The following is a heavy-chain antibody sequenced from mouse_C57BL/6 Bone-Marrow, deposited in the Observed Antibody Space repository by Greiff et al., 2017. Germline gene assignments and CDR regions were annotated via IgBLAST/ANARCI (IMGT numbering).Heavy chain of an antibody. J-gene: IGHJ2*01. D-gene: IGHD2-4*01. CDR3: AREGASTMITTEWYFDY. Sequence: QVQLQQPGAELVRPGSSVKLSCKASGYTFTSYWMDWVKQRPGQGLEWIGNIYPSDSETHYNQKFKDKATLTVDKSSSTAYMQLSSLTSEDSAVYYCAREGASTMITTEWYFDYWGQGTTLTVSS. CDR2: IYPSDSET. CDR1: GYTFTSYW. V-gene: IGHV1-61*01.